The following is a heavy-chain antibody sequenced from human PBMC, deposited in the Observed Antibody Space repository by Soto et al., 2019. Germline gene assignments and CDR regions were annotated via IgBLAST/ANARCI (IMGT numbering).Heavy chain of an antibody. CDR1: GFTFSSYA. D-gene: IGHD4-17*01. J-gene: IGHJ6*02. CDR2: ISYDGSNK. Sequence: GGSLRLSCAASGFTFSSYAMHWVRQAPGKGLEWVAVISYDGSNKYYADSVKGRFTISRDNSKNTLYLQMNSLRAEDTAVYYCARDPIKVRSATVTYYYYYGMDVGGQGTTVTVS. V-gene: IGHV3-30-3*01. CDR3: ARDPIKVRSATVTYYYYYGMDV.